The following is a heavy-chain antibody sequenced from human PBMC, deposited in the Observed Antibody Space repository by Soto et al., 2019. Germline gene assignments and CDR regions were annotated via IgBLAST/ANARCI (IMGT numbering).Heavy chain of an antibody. V-gene: IGHV3-48*01. D-gene: IGHD5-12*01. CDR3: AREYSGYETPYYYMDV. CDR2: ISSSSSTI. Sequence: GGSLRLSCAASGFTFSSYSMNWVRQAPGKGLEWVSYISSSSSTIYYADSVKGRFTISRDNAKNSLYLQMNSLRAEDTAVYYCAREYSGYETPYYYMDVWGQGTTVTVSS. CDR1: GFTFSSYS. J-gene: IGHJ6*03.